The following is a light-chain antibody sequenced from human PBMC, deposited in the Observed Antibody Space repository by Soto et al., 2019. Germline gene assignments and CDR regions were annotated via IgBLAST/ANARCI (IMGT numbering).Light chain of an antibody. CDR3: QQYGSSPFT. V-gene: IGKV3-20*01. J-gene: IGKJ5*01. Sequence: EIVMTQSPATLSVSPGERATLSCMASQSVSSSYLAWYQQKPGQAPRLLIYGASSRATGIPDRFSGSGSGTDFTLTISRLEPEDFAVYYCQQYGSSPFTFGQGTRLEIK. CDR2: GAS. CDR1: QSVSSSY.